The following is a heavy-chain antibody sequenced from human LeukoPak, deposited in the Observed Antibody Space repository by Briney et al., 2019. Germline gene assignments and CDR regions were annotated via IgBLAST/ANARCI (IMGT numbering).Heavy chain of an antibody. Sequence: GGSLRLSCAASGFTFSSYSMNWVRQAPGKGLEWVSSISSSSSYIHYADSVKGRFTISRDNAKNSLYLQMNSLRAEDTAVYYCARDELPLFDPWGQGTLVTVSS. CDR2: ISSSSSYI. D-gene: IGHD2-21*01. CDR3: ARDELPLFDP. CDR1: GFTFSSYS. V-gene: IGHV3-21*01. J-gene: IGHJ5*02.